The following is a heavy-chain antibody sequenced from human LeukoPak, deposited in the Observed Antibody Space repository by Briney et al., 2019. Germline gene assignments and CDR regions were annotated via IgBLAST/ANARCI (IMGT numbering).Heavy chain of an antibody. V-gene: IGHV1-69*13. Sequence: VASVKVSCKASGGTFSSYAINWVRQAPGQGLEWMGGIIPIFDTANYAQKFQGRVTIAADESTSTAYMELSSLRSEDTAVYYCAIGYCSTTTCSMTNWFDPWGQGTLVTVSS. J-gene: IGHJ5*02. D-gene: IGHD2-2*03. CDR3: AIGYCSTTTCSMTNWFDP. CDR2: IIPIFDTA. CDR1: GGTFSSYA.